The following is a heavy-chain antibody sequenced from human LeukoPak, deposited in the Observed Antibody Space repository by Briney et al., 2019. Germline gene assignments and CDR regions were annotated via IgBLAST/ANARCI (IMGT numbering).Heavy chain of an antibody. D-gene: IGHD3-10*01. Sequence: TSETLSLTCTVSGGSISSYYWSWIRRPPVKGLEWIGYIYYSGSTNYNPSLKSRVTISVDTSKNQFSLKLSSVTAADTAVYYCARSGATMVRATIVFDIWGQGTMVTVSS. V-gene: IGHV4-59*08. CDR1: GGSISSYY. J-gene: IGHJ3*02. CDR3: ARSGATMVRATIVFDI. CDR2: IYYSGST.